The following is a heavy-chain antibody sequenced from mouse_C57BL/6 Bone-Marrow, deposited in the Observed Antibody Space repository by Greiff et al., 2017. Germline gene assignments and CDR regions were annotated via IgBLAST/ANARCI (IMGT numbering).Heavy chain of an antibody. Sequence: EVQLVESGGGLVKPGGSLKLSCAASGFTFSSYAMSWVRQTPEKRLEWVATISDGGSYTYYPDNVKGRFTISRDNAKNNLYLQMSHLKSEDTAMYYCARDMTVIYYYGSKGFAYWGQGTLVTVSA. J-gene: IGHJ3*01. CDR1: GFTFSSYA. D-gene: IGHD1-1*01. V-gene: IGHV5-4*01. CDR3: ARDMTVIYYYGSKGFAY. CDR2: ISDGGSYT.